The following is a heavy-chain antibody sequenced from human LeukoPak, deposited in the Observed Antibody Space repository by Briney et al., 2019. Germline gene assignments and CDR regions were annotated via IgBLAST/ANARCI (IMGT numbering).Heavy chain of an antibody. Sequence: SETLSLTCTVSGGSISSYYWSWIRQPAGKGLDWIGRFSTSGSTNYNPSLKSRVTMSVDTSKNQFSLRLSSVTAADRAVYYCAREGVGFRPLDYWGQGTLVTVSS. J-gene: IGHJ4*02. CDR2: FSTSGST. CDR3: AREGVGFRPLDY. V-gene: IGHV4-4*07. D-gene: IGHD3-10*01. CDR1: GGSISSYY.